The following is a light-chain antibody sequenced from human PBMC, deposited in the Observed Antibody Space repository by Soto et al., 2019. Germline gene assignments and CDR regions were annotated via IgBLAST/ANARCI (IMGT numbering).Light chain of an antibody. Sequence: QSALTQPASVSRSPGQSISISCTGTSSDVGKYKFVSWYQQHPGKAPKLIIYEGTKRPSGVSNRFSGSKSGNTASLTISGLQAEDEADYYCCSHAGSGTVVFGGGTKLTVL. CDR2: EGT. CDR3: CSHAGSGTVV. J-gene: IGLJ3*02. V-gene: IGLV2-23*01. CDR1: SSDVGKYKF.